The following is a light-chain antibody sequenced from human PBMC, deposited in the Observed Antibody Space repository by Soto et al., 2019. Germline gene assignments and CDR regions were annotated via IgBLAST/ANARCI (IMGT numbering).Light chain of an antibody. V-gene: IGKV3-20*01. CDR2: GAS. CDR1: QSVNNNY. Sequence: ENALTQSPGTLSLSPGKEATLSCRASQSVNNNYLARYQQIPGQPPRLLISGASNRATGIPDRFSGRGSGTDFTLTISRLEPEDFAVYYCQQYATSPRTFGQGTKVDIK. CDR3: QQYATSPRT. J-gene: IGKJ1*01.